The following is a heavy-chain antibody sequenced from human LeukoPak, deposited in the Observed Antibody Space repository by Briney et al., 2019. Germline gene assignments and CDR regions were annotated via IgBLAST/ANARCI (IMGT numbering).Heavy chain of an antibody. Sequence: PGGSLRLSCAASGFAFNNYAMTWVRQAPGKGLEWVSAISNTGGSTYYADSVKGRFTISRDNSKNTLYLQMNSLRAEETAVYYCAKGISGEYYFDYWGQGTLVTVSS. J-gene: IGHJ4*02. CDR1: GFAFNNYA. CDR3: AKGISGEYYFDY. V-gene: IGHV3-23*01. CDR2: ISNTGGST. D-gene: IGHD1-26*01.